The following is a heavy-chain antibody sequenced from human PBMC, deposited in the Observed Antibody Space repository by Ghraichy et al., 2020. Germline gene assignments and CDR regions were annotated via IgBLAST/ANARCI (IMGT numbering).Heavy chain of an antibody. V-gene: IGHV3-23*01. CDR1: GFNFSNYA. D-gene: IGHD2-2*01. J-gene: IGHJ6*02. Sequence: GGSLRLSCAASGFNFSNYAMTWVRQAPGKGLEWVSAISGSGGSTYYADSGKGRFTISRDNSKNTLYLQMNSLRAEDTAVYYCAKLFPRIVVVPAAGMDVWGQGTTVTVSS. CDR2: ISGSGGST. CDR3: AKLFPRIVVVPAAGMDV.